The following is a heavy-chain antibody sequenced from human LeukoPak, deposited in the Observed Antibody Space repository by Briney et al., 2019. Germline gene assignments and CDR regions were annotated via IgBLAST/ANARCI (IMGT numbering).Heavy chain of an antibody. CDR3: ARGSVVIAVAGVYFDY. CDR2: ISGGGDST. J-gene: IGHJ4*02. CDR1: EFTFSSYA. D-gene: IGHD6-19*01. V-gene: IGHV3-23*01. Sequence: PGGSLRLSCAASEFTFSSYAMSWVRQAPGKGLEWVSGISGGGDSTYYADSVKGRFTISRDDSKNTLYLQMDSLRVEDTAVYYCARGSVVIAVAGVYFDYWGQGTLVTVSS.